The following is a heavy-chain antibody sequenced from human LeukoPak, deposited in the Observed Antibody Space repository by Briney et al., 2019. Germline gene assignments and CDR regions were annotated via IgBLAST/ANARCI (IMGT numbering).Heavy chain of an antibody. CDR2: ISWNRGSI. CDR1: GLTFDDYA. Sequence: GGSLRLSCAASGLTFDDYAMHWVRQAPGKGLEWVSGISWNRGSIGYADSVKGRFTISRDNAKNSLYLQMNSLRAEDTALYYCAKDSAYYYDSSGYSDYWGQGTLVTVSS. V-gene: IGHV3-9*01. CDR3: AKDSAYYYDSSGYSDY. D-gene: IGHD3-22*01. J-gene: IGHJ4*02.